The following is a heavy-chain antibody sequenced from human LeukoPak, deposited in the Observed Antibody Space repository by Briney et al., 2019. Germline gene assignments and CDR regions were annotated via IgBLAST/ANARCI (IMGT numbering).Heavy chain of an antibody. CDR2: INHSGST. CDR3: ARGQSYYYDSSGYSPPFDY. J-gene: IGHJ4*02. D-gene: IGHD3-22*01. V-gene: IGHV4-34*01. CDR1: GGSFSGYY. Sequence: SETLSLTCAVYGGSFSGYYWSWIRQPPGKGLEWIGEINHSGSTNYNPSLKSRVTISVDTSKNQFSLKLSSVTAADTAVYYCARGQSYYYDSSGYSPPFDYWGQGTLVTVSS.